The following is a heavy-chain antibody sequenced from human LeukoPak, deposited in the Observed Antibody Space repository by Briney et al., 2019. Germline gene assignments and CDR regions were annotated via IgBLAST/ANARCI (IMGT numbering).Heavy chain of an antibody. V-gene: IGHV3-9*03. CDR1: GFTFDDYA. Sequence: GRSLRLSCAASGFTFDDYAMHWVRQAPGKGLEWVSGISWDSGSIGYADSVKGRFTISRDNAKNSLHLQMNSLRAEDMALYYCAKGLGSSSWFSFDYWGQGTLVTVSS. CDR2: ISWDSGSI. D-gene: IGHD6-13*01. CDR3: AKGLGSSSWFSFDY. J-gene: IGHJ4*02.